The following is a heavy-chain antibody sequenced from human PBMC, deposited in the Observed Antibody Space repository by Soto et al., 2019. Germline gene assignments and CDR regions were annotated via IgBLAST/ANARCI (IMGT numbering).Heavy chain of an antibody. J-gene: IGHJ4*02. D-gene: IGHD5-18*01. CDR1: GGSINSGGYC. Sequence: QVQLQESGPGLVKPSQTLSLTCTVSGGSINSGGYCWSWIRQHPGKGLDWIGCISYGGSTSYNPSLESRVTISVATSKNQCSLKLTSVTAADTAVYYCSRGILVWGQGALITVSS. V-gene: IGHV4-31*03. CDR3: SRGILV. CDR2: ISYGGST.